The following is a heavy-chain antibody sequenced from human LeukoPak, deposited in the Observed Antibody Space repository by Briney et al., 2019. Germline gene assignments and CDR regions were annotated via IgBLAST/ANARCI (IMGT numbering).Heavy chain of an antibody. J-gene: IGHJ5*02. D-gene: IGHD3-10*01. CDR2: INPNSGGT. V-gene: IGHV1-2*02. Sequence: ASVKVSCKASGYTFTGYYMHWVRQAPGQGLEWMGWINPNSGGTNYAQKFQGRVTMTRDTSINTAYMELSRLRSDDTAVYYCASSTVVRGIIGWWFDPWGQGTLVTVSS. CDR1: GYTFTGYY. CDR3: ASSTVVRGIIGWWFDP.